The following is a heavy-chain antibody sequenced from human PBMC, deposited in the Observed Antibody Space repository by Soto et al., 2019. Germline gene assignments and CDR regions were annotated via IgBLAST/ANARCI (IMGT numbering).Heavy chain of an antibody. CDR2: IKQEGSEK. CDR1: GFTFSSYW. D-gene: IGHD6-19*01. CDR3: ARARGSGRGTCFDC. J-gene: IGHJ4*02. V-gene: IGHV3-7*03. Sequence: EVQLVESGGGLVQPGGSLRLSCAASGFTFSSYWRSWVRQAPGKGLEWVANIKQEGSEKYYVDSVKGRFTISRDNAKNSLYRQMNILRAEDTAVYYCARARGSGRGTCFDCWGQGTRVTVSS.